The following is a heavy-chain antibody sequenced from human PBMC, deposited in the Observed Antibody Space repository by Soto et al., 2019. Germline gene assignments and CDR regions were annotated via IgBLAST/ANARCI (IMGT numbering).Heavy chain of an antibody. CDR2: INDSGST. CDR1: GGSFSGYY. V-gene: IGHV4-34*01. CDR3: ARADFQRLVRFSGLYYYCGMDV. D-gene: IGHD6-13*01. Sequence: SETLSLTCAVYGGSFSGYYWSWIRQPPGKGLEWIGEINDSGSTNYNPSLKSRVTISVDTSKNQFSLSLSSVTAADTAVYYCARADFQRLVRFSGLYYYCGMDVWGQGTTVTVSS. J-gene: IGHJ6*02.